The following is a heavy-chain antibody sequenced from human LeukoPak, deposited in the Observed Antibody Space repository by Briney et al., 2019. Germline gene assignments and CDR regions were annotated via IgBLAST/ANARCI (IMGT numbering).Heavy chain of an antibody. D-gene: IGHD6-13*01. V-gene: IGHV3-21*01. CDR3: ARDMPGYSSSWYSGGGWFDP. CDR2: ISSSSSYI. CDR1: GFTFSSYS. J-gene: IGHJ5*02. Sequence: GGSLRLSRAASGFTFSSYSMNWVRQAPGKGLEWVSSISSSSSYIYYADSVKGRFTISRDNAKNSLYLQMNSLRAEDTAVYYCARDMPGYSSSWYSGGGWFDPWGQGTLVTVSS.